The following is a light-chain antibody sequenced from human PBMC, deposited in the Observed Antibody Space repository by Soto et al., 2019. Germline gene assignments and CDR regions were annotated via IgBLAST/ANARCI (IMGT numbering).Light chain of an antibody. J-gene: IGKJ5*01. CDR2: AAS. Sequence: AIRMTQSPSSFSASTGDRVTITCRASQGISSYLAWYQQKPGKAPKLLIYAASTLQSGVPSRFSGSGSGTDFTLTISCLQYEDFATYYCQQYYSYPSSTFVQGTRQEIK. V-gene: IGKV1-8*01. CDR3: QQYYSYPSST. CDR1: QGISSY.